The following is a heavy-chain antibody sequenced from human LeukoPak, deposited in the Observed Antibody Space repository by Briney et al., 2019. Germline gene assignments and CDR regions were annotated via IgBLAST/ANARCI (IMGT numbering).Heavy chain of an antibody. CDR2: ISGSGDST. D-gene: IGHD6-6*01. CDR1: GFTFSSYA. CDR3: AKEPRYSSSNYYYYYMDV. J-gene: IGHJ6*03. Sequence: PGGSLRLSCAASGFTFSSYAMTWVRQAPGKGLEWVSGISGSGDSTYYADSVKGRFTISRDNSKKTLYLQMNILRAEDTAVYYCAKEPRYSSSNYYYYYMDVWGKGTTVTVSS. V-gene: IGHV3-23*01.